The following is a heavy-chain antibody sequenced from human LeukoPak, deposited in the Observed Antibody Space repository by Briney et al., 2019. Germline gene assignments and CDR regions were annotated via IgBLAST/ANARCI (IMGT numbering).Heavy chain of an antibody. CDR2: ISSNNGYI. Sequence: PGGSLRLSCAASGFSFSSYRMNWVRQAPGKGLEWVASISSNNGYIYYADSVKGRFTISRDNGENSLHLQMNSLRAEDAAVYYCARAGLRTSRYGYYYYYYMDVWGKGTTVTVSS. CDR1: GFSFSSYR. V-gene: IGHV3-21*04. D-gene: IGHD1-14*01. CDR3: ARAGLRTSRYGYYYYYYMDV. J-gene: IGHJ6*03.